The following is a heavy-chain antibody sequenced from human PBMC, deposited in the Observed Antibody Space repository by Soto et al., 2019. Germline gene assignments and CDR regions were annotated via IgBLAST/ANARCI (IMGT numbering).Heavy chain of an antibody. CDR1: GFTFSSYA. CDR2: VSASGGGT. CDR3: AKAISGSWRDVFDI. D-gene: IGHD6-13*01. V-gene: IGHV3-23*01. Sequence: PGESLKISCAGSGFTFSSYAMSWVRHPPGKGLEWVSSVSASGGGTYYTDSVKGRFTISRDNSNYTVYLQMNSLRADDTAIYYCAKAISGSWRDVFDIWGQGRMVTVSS. J-gene: IGHJ3*02.